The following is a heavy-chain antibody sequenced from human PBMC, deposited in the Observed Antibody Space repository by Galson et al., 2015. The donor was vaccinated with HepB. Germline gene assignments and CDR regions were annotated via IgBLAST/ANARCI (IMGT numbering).Heavy chain of an antibody. CDR2: ISAYNGNT. CDR3: ATLDSPDSSGYAGDAFDI. Sequence: SVKVSCKASGYTFTSYGISWVRQAPGQGLEWMGWISAYNGNTNYAQKLQGRVTMTTDTSTSTAYMELRSLRSDDTAVYYCATLDSPDSSGYAGDAFDIWGQGTMVTVSS. J-gene: IGHJ3*02. D-gene: IGHD3-22*01. V-gene: IGHV1-18*04. CDR1: GYTFTSYG.